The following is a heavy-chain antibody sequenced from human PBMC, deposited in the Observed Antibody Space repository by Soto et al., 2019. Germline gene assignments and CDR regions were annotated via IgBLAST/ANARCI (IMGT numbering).Heavy chain of an antibody. D-gene: IGHD3-22*01. CDR1: GDSFAGYW. Sequence: DSLTISGKGSGDSFAGYWITWVRQKPGKGLEWMGRIDPSDSQTYYSPSFRGHVTISVTKSITTVFLQWSSLRASDTAMYYCARQIYDSDTGPNFQYYFDSWGQGTPVTVSS. V-gene: IGHV5-10-1*01. J-gene: IGHJ4*02. CDR3: ARQIYDSDTGPNFQYYFDS. CDR2: IDPSDSQT.